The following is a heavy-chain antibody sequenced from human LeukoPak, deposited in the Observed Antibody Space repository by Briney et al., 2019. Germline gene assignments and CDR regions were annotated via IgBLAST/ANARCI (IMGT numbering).Heavy chain of an antibody. V-gene: IGHV3-7*03. CDR2: INKDGSEK. CDR1: RLTFSGYW. Sequence: GGSLRLSCVVSRLTFSGYWMRWVRQAPGKGLEWVAAINKDGSEKRYVDSVEGRFTISRDDARNSVYLQMTSLGAEDTAVYYCATYTQHFGAPGGADYWGLGTLVTVSS. J-gene: IGHJ4*02. D-gene: IGHD2-8*02. CDR3: ATYTQHFGAPGGADY.